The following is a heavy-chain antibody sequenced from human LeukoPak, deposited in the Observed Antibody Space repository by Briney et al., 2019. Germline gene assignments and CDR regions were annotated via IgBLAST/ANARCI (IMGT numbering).Heavy chain of an antibody. J-gene: IGHJ4*02. CDR2: INHSGST. CDR3: ARGWYSSSWSDY. Sequence: SETLSLTCAVYGGSFSGYYWSWIRQPPGKGLEWIGEINHSGSTNYNPSLKSRVTISVGTSKNQFSLKLSSVTAADTAVYYCARGWYSSSWSDYWGQGTLVTVSS. CDR1: GGSFSGYY. D-gene: IGHD6-13*01. V-gene: IGHV4-34*01.